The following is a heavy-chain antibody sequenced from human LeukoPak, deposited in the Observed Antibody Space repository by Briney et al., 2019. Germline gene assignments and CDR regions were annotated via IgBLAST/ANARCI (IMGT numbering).Heavy chain of an antibody. CDR2: ISGSGGST. V-gene: IGHV3-23*01. D-gene: IGHD1-26*01. J-gene: IGHJ4*02. CDR3: AKFSQPRLVGATGGMNDFDY. Sequence: GGSLRLSCAASGFTFSSYAMSWVRQAPGKGLEWVSAISGSGGSTYYADSVKGRFTISRDNSKNTLYLQMNSLRAEDTAVYYCAKFSQPRLVGATGGMNDFDYWGQGTLVTVSS. CDR1: GFTFSSYA.